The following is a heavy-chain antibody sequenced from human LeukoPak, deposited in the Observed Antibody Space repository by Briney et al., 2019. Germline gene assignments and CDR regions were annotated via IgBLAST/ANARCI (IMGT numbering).Heavy chain of an antibody. Sequence: ASLTVSCKASGYTFTGYYMHWVRQAPGQGLEWMGWINPNSGGTNYAQKFQGRVTITRDNAISTVYLELSRLTSDDTAVYYCAREPPIGGADVFDFWGQGTMVTVSS. CDR1: GYTFTGYY. D-gene: IGHD3-10*01. V-gene: IGHV1-2*02. CDR2: INPNSGGT. CDR3: AREPPIGGADVFDF. J-gene: IGHJ3*01.